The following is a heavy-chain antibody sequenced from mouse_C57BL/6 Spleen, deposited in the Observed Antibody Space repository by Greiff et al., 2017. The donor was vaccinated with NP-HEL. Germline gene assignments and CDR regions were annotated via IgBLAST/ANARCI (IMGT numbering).Heavy chain of an antibody. J-gene: IGHJ2*01. CDR3: ARHRLQGNYFDY. V-gene: IGHV5-6*01. CDR1: GFTFSSYG. CDR2: ISSGGSYT. Sequence: EVQGVESGGDLVKPGGSLKLSCAASGFTFSSYGMSWVRQTPDKRLEWVATISSGGSYTYYPDSVKGRFTISRDNAKNTLYLQMSSLKSEDTAMYYCARHRLQGNYFDYWGQGTTLTVSS.